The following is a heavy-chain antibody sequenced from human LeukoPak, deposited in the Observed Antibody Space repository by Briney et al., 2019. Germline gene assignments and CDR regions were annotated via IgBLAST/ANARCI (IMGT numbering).Heavy chain of an antibody. CDR3: ARGDYYDSSGKKGSYYFDY. Sequence: SETLSLTCAVYGGSFSGYYWSWIRQPPGKGLEWIGEINHSGSTNYNPSLKSRVTISVDTSKNQFSLKLSSVTAADTAVYYCARGDYYDSSGKKGSYYFDYWGQGTLSPSPQ. V-gene: IGHV4-34*01. CDR1: GGSFSGYY. CDR2: INHSGST. J-gene: IGHJ4*02. D-gene: IGHD3-22*01.